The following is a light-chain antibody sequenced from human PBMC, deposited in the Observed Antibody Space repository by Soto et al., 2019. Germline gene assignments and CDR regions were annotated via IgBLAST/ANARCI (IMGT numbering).Light chain of an antibody. Sequence: QSVLTEPPSVSAAPGQKVSMSCSGGSSNIGSNFVAWYQQLPGKAPKLLIYDDSKRPYGIPGRFSASKSGTSATLGITDLQTGDEGDYFCGSWDYSLSVVVFGGGNKVTVL. J-gene: IGLJ3*02. V-gene: IGLV1-51*01. CDR3: GSWDYSLSVVV. CDR1: SSNIGSNF. CDR2: DDS.